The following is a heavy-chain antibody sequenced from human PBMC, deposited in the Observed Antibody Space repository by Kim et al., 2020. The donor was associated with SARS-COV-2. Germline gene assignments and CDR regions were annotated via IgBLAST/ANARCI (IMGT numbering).Heavy chain of an antibody. CDR3: ARKGWYYYDSSGGAFDI. V-gene: IGHV1-69*13. D-gene: IGHD3-22*01. Sequence: SVKVSCKASGGTFSSYAISWVRQAPGQGLEWMGGIIPIFGTANYAQKFQGRVTITADESTSTAYMELSSLRSEDTAVYYCARKGWYYYDSSGGAFDIWGQGTMVTVSS. CDR2: IIPIFGTA. J-gene: IGHJ3*02. CDR1: GGTFSSYA.